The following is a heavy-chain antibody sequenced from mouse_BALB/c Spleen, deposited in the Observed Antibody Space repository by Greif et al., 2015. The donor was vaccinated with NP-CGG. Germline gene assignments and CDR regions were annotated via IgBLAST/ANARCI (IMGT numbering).Heavy chain of an antibody. CDR2: ISDGGSYT. V-gene: IGHV5-4*02. CDR1: GFTFSDYY. Sequence: EVQRVESGGGLVKPGGSLKLSCAASGFTFSDYYMYWVRQTPEKRLEWVATISDGGSYTYYPDSVKGRFTISRDNAKSNLYLQMSSLKSEDTAMYYCARDYFDYWGQGTTLTVSS. J-gene: IGHJ2*01. CDR3: ARDYFDY.